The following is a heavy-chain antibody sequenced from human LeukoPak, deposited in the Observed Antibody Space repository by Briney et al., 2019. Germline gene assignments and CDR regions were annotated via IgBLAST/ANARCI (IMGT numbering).Heavy chain of an antibody. J-gene: IGHJ6*03. CDR1: GFTFSNYA. Sequence: GSLRLSCAASGFTFSNYAMSWVRQPPGKGLEWIGTIYYSGSTYYNPSLTSRVTISVDTSKNQFSLKLSSVTAADTAVYYCARHSRYVIWLYYYYYMDVWGKGTTATISS. V-gene: IGHV4-39*01. CDR2: IYYSGST. CDR3: ARHSRYVIWLYYYYYMDV. D-gene: IGHD3-9*01.